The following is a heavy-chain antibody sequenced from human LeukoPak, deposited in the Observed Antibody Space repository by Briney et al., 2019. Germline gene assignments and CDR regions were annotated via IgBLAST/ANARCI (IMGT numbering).Heavy chain of an antibody. J-gene: IGHJ4*02. CDR1: GYNFFSNYW. CDR2: LYPAGSDS. V-gene: IGHV5-51*01. CDR3: ARASRDGYNQNFDY. Sequence: GESLKISCKAYGYNFFSNYWIAWVRQMPGKGLEWKGILYPAGSDSIYSPSFQGQVTISADQSISTAYLQWSTLQASDTAMYYCARASRDGYNQNFDYWGQGTQVTVSS. D-gene: IGHD5-24*01.